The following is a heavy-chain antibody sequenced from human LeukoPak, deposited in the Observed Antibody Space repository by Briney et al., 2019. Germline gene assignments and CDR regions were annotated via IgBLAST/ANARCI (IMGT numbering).Heavy chain of an antibody. J-gene: IGHJ3*01. V-gene: IGHV3-23*01. Sequence: GGSLRLSCVASAFTFENYAVTWVRQAPGKGLEWVSATRGSGSYTSYTDSVEGRFTVSRDNSKSTLYLDMSNLRAEDTAVYYCAKDPNGDYVGAFDSWGPGTLVTVSS. CDR3: AKDPNGDYVGAFDS. D-gene: IGHD2-8*01. CDR2: TRGSGSYT. CDR1: AFTFENYA.